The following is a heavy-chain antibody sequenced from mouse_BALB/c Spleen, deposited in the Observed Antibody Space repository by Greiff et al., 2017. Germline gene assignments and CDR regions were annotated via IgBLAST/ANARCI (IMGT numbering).Heavy chain of an antibody. Sequence: QVQLQRSGAELVRPGASVTLSCKASGYTFTDYEMHWVKQTPVHGLEWIGAIDPETGGTAYNQKFKGKATLTADKSSSTAYMELRSLTSEDSAVYYCTRALYVNYGAMDYWGQGTSVTVSS. V-gene: IGHV1-15*01. CDR3: TRALYVNYGAMDY. D-gene: IGHD2-1*01. CDR2: IDPETGGT. J-gene: IGHJ4*01. CDR1: GYTFTDYE.